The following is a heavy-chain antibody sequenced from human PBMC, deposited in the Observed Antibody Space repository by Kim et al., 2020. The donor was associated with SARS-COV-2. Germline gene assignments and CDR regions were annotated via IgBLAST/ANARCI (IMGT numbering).Heavy chain of an antibody. V-gene: IGHV4-34*01. CDR1: GGSLSGHY. Sequence: SETLSPTCSLNGGSLSGHYWSWIRQPPGKGLEWIGDVTGSGNSNYNPSLKSRVTISVDTSKNQFSLKLTSVTAADTAVYYCARGGLIDVWGGVDAFDVWG. CDR2: VTGSGNS. D-gene: IGHD3-3*01. CDR3: ARGGLIDVWGGVDAFDV. J-gene: IGHJ3*01.